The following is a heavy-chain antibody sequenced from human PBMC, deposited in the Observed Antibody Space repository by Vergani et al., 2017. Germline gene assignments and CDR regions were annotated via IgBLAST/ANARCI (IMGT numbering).Heavy chain of an antibody. CDR1: GGSISRGGYY. CDR3: ARAIAVAPGYFDY. J-gene: IGHJ4*02. D-gene: IGHD6-19*01. CDR2: IYYRGRT. Sequence: QVQLQESGPGLVKPSQTLSLTCTVSGGSISRGGYYWSWNRPNPGKGLEWIGYIYYRGRTYYNPSLKSRVTISVDTSKNHFSLKLSSVTAADTAVYYCARAIAVAPGYFDYWGQGTLVTVSS. V-gene: IGHV4-31*03.